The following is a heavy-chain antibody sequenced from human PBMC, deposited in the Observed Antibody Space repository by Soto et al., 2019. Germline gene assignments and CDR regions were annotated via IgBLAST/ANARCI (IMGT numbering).Heavy chain of an antibody. CDR1: GFTFSSYS. J-gene: IGHJ6*02. V-gene: IGHV3-21*01. CDR2: ISSSSSYI. D-gene: IGHD3-22*01. Sequence: PGGSLRLSCAASGFTFSSYSMNWVRQAPGKGLEWVSSISSSSSYIYYADSVKGRFTISRDNAKNSLYLQMNSLRAEDTAVYYCARDGNPVVTPGDYYDSSGEVYGMDVWGQGTTVTVSS. CDR3: ARDGNPVVTPGDYYDSSGEVYGMDV.